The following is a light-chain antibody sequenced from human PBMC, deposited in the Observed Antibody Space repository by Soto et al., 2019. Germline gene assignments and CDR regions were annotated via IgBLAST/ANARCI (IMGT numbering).Light chain of an antibody. CDR3: QQRSNWPPIT. Sequence: EIVLTQSPATLSLSPGERATLSCRASQSVKTFLVWYRHRPGQAPRVLIYDASHRATGIPARFSGSGSGTDFTLTISSLEPEDAALYYCQQRSNWPPITFXQGTRMEIK. CDR2: DAS. CDR1: QSVKTF. V-gene: IGKV3-11*01. J-gene: IGKJ5*01.